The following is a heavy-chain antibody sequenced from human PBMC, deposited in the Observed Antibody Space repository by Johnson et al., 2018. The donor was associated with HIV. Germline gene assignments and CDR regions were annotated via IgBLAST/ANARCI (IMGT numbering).Heavy chain of an antibody. J-gene: IGHJ3*02. CDR1: GFTFSDYY. Sequence: QVQLAESGGGLVKPGGSLRLSCVASGFTFSDYYMSWIRQAPGKGLEWLSYIGSGGTTKYYTDSVKGRFTVSRDNAMNSLFLQLNSLRAEDTAVYYCARRDDIRNGAFDIWGQGTMVTVSS. CDR2: IGSGGTTK. V-gene: IGHV3-11*04. D-gene: IGHD3-22*01. CDR3: ARRDDIRNGAFDI.